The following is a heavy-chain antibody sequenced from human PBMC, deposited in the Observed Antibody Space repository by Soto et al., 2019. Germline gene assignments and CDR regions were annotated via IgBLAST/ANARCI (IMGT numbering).Heavy chain of an antibody. CDR1: GFTFSSYG. CDR2: IWYDGSNK. J-gene: IGHJ5*02. Sequence: GGSLRLSCAASGFTFSSYGMHWVRQAPGKGLEWVAVIWYDGSNKYYADSVKGRFTISRDNSKNTLYLQMNSLRAEDTAVYYCARDKASVAATNWFDPWGQGTLVTVSS. V-gene: IGHV3-33*01. D-gene: IGHD2-15*01. CDR3: ARDKASVAATNWFDP.